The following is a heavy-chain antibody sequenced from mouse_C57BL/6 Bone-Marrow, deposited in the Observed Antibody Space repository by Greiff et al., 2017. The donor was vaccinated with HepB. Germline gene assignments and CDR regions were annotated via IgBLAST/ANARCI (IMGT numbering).Heavy chain of an antibody. V-gene: IGHV1-85*01. Sequence: QVQLQQSGPELVKPGASVKLSCKASGYTFTSYDIHWVKQRPGQGLEWIGWIYPRDGSTKYNEKFKGKATLTVDTSSSTAYMELHSLTSEDSAVYFCARSGYDYDVAYGGRGTGVTVTA. CDR1: GYTFTSYD. D-gene: IGHD2-4*01. J-gene: IGHJ3*01. CDR3: ARSGYDYDVAY. CDR2: IYPRDGST.